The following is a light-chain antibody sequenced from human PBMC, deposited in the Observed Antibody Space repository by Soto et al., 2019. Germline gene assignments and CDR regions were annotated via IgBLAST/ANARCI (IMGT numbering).Light chain of an antibody. CDR2: EVD. V-gene: IGLV2-8*01. CDR1: SSDVGGYNY. Sequence: QSALTQPPSASGSPGQSVTISCTGTSSDVGGYNYVSWYQQHPGKAPKFIIYEVDRRPSGVPDRFSGSKSGNTASLTVSGLQAEDEADYYCSSYADNINLIFGGGTKLTVL. CDR3: SSYADNINLI. J-gene: IGLJ2*01.